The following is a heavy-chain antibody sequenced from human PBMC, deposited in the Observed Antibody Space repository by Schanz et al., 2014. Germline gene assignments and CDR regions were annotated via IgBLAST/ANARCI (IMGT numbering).Heavy chain of an antibody. J-gene: IGHJ4*02. V-gene: IGHV4-4*07. CDR3: VRVKGEHSGHDYIVY. CDR2: IYSNGIS. D-gene: IGHD5-12*01. CDR1: GGSINNYF. Sequence: QVHLQESGPGLVKPSETLSVTCTVSGGSINNYFWTWIRQPAGKGLEWIGRIYSNGISHYNPSLERRVTMSVDTSKNKVSLNLTPVTPADTAIYYCVRVKGEHSGHDYIVYWGQGIQVTVSP.